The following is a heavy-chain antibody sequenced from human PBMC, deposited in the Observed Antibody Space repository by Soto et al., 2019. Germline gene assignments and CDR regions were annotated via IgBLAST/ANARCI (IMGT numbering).Heavy chain of an antibody. Sequence: GGSLRLSCAASAFTFKNHWMHWVRQVPGKGPVWVSRINGDGSFTSYADAVKGRFTISRDNSKNTLYLQMNSLRAEDTAVYYCARDPVTYYYGSGSYRYYYYGMDVWGQGTTVTVSS. CDR1: AFTFKNHW. CDR2: INGDGSFT. V-gene: IGHV3-74*01. D-gene: IGHD3-10*01. J-gene: IGHJ6*02. CDR3: ARDPVTYYYGSGSYRYYYYGMDV.